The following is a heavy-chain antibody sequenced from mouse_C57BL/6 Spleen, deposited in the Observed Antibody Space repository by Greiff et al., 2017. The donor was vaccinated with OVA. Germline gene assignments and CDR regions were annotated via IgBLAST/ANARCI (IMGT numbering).Heavy chain of an antibody. CDR2: IDPSDSYN. CDR1: GYTFTSYW. CDR3: AKRYDYEGYFDV. J-gene: IGHJ1*03. Sequence: QVHVKQPGAELVKPGASVKLSCKASGYTFTSYWMQWVKQRPGQGLEWIGEIDPSDSYNNYNQKFKGKATLTVDTSSSTAYMQLSSLTSEDSAVYYCAKRYDYEGYFDVWGTGTTVTVSS. V-gene: IGHV1-50*01. D-gene: IGHD2-4*01.